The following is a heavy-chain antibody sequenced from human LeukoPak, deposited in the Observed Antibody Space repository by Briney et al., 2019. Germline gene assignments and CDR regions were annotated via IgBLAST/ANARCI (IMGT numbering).Heavy chain of an antibody. Sequence: KPSETLSLTCTVSGGSISSYYWSWIRQPPGKGLEWIGYIYYSGSTNYNPSLKSRVTISVDTSKNQFSLKLSSVTAADTAVYYCARDKLSSWYDMMYNWFDPWGQGTLVTVSS. V-gene: IGHV4-59*12. J-gene: IGHJ5*02. CDR3: ARDKLSSWYDMMYNWFDP. CDR1: GGSISSYY. CDR2: IYYSGST. D-gene: IGHD6-13*01.